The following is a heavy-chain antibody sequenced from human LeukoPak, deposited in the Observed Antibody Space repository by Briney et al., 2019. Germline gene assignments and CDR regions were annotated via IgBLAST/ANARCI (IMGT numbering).Heavy chain of an antibody. V-gene: IGHV3-23*01. CDR2: ISGSGGST. CDR3: AKTVAGTMGAFDI. J-gene: IGHJ3*02. Sequence: GGSLRLSCAASGFTFSSYAMSWVRQAPGKGLEWVSAISGSGGSTYYADSVKGRFTISRDNSKNTLYLQMDSLRAEDTAVYYCAKTVAGTMGAFDIWGQGTMVTVSS. D-gene: IGHD6-19*01. CDR1: GFTFSSYA.